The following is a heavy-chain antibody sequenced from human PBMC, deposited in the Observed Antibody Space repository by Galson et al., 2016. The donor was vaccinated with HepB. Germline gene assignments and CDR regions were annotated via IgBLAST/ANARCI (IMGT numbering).Heavy chain of an antibody. Sequence: SETLSLTCTVSGGSISDYSWSWIRQPPGKGLEWIGYIYTSGSTNYNPSLKSRVTISIDTPKNQFSLKVSSVTAADTAVYYCARDRQPSRYHGLHVWGQGTTVTVSS. V-gene: IGHV4-4*08. CDR3: ARDRQPSRYHGLHV. J-gene: IGHJ6*02. CDR2: IYTSGST. CDR1: GGSISDYS. D-gene: IGHD1-14*01.